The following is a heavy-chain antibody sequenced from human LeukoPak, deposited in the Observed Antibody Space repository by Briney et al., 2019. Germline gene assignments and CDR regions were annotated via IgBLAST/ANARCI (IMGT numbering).Heavy chain of an antibody. D-gene: IGHD2-2*01. V-gene: IGHV3-30*03. CDR3: TRGKLIVLVPAPI. J-gene: IGHJ3*02. Sequence: GGSLRLSCAASGFTFSSYGMHWVRQAPGKGLEWVAVISYDGTYEDYADSVKGRFTISRDNSENTLYLQMNSLRVEDTAVYYCTRGKLIVLVPAPIWGQGTMVTVSS. CDR2: ISYDGTYE. CDR1: GFTFSSYG.